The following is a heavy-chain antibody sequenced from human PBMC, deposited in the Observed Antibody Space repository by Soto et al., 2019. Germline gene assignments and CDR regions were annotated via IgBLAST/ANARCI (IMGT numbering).Heavy chain of an antibody. Sequence: PGESLKISCKCSGYSFTSYWIGWVRQMPGKGLEWMGIIYPGDSDTRYSPSFQGQVTMSADKSISTAYLQWSSLKASDTAMYYCARPLRWLTNDAFDIWGQGTMVTVSS. J-gene: IGHJ3*02. CDR3: ARPLRWLTNDAFDI. D-gene: IGHD3-10*01. V-gene: IGHV5-51*01. CDR1: GYSFTSYW. CDR2: IYPGDSDT.